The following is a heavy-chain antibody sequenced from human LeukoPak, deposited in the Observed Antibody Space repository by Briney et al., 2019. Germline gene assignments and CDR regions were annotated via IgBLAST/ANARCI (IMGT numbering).Heavy chain of an antibody. D-gene: IGHD1-26*01. CDR3: AKGTYSGSYPTAFDI. Sequence: PGGSLRLSCAASGFTFSSYEMNWVRQAPGKGLEWVSYISSSGSTIYYADSVKGRFTISRDNAKNSLYLQMNSLRAEDMALYYCAKGTYSGSYPTAFDIWGQGTMVTVSS. J-gene: IGHJ3*02. CDR1: GFTFSSYE. V-gene: IGHV3-48*03. CDR2: ISSSGSTI.